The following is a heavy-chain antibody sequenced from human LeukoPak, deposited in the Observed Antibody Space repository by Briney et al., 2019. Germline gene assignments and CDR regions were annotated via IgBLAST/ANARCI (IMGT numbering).Heavy chain of an antibody. J-gene: IGHJ5*02. CDR1: GGSISSYY. Sequence: SETLSLTCTVSGGSISSYYWSWIRQPAGKGVQWIGRISSNGNTNYNPFLKSRVTMSLDTSKNQFSLKLSSVTAADTAVYYCARLAYCSGDTCYLSWFDPWGQGTLVTVSS. D-gene: IGHD2-15*01. CDR3: ARLAYCSGDTCYLSWFDP. V-gene: IGHV4-4*07. CDR2: ISSNGNT.